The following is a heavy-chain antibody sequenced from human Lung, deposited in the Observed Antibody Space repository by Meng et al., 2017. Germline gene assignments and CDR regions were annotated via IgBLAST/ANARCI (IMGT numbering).Heavy chain of an antibody. V-gene: IGHV4-34*01. D-gene: IGHD4-11*01. CDR3: ARGPTTMAHDFDY. CDR2: INHSGST. Sequence: VSRQQGGAGLLKPSETLSRTCVVSGGSFSDYYWSWIRQPPGKGLEWMGEINHSGSTNYNPSLESRATISVDTSQNNLSLKLSSVTAADSAVYYCARGPTTMAHDFDYWGQGTLVTVSS. J-gene: IGHJ4*02. CDR1: GGSFSDYY.